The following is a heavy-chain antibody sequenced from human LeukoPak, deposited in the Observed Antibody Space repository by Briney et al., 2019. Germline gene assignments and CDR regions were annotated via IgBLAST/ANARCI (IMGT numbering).Heavy chain of an antibody. CDR2: ISAYNGNT. V-gene: IGHV1-18*01. D-gene: IGHD3-10*01. J-gene: IGHJ4*02. Sequence: ASVKVSCKASGYTFTSYGISWVRQAPGQGLEWMGWISAYNGNTNYAQKLQGRVTMTTDTSTSTAYMELRSLRSDDTAVYYCARVYYYGSGSSGAFDYWGQGTLVTVSS. CDR1: GYTFTSYG. CDR3: ARVYYYGSGSSGAFDY.